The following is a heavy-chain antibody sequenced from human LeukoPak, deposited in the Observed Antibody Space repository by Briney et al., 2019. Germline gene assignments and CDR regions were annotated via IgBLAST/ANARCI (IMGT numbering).Heavy chain of an antibody. CDR1: GYIFPTYD. CDR3: ARRKFLGWFDP. J-gene: IGHJ5*02. CDR2: LNPNSGNA. Sequence: ASVKVSCKDSGYIFPTYDIGEVRQATGQGLEWMGWLNPNSGNAGYAQKFQGRATISRNTSISTAYMEVSSLRSDDTAIYYCARRKFLGWFDPWGQGTLVTVSS. D-gene: IGHD7-27*01. V-gene: IGHV1-8*03.